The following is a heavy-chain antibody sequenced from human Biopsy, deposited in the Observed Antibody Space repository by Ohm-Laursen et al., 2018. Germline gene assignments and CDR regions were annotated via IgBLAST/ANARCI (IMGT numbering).Heavy chain of an antibody. V-gene: IGHV4-59*08. J-gene: IGHJ4*02. Sequence: SETLSLTCTVSGDSINSSYWSWIRQPPGKGLEWIGFISNSGNTNYNPSLKSRVTISVDTSKNQISLKLGSVTVADTAVFYCARRGSGGRSFDCWGQGSLVTVSS. CDR3: ARRGSGGRSFDC. CDR1: GDSINSSY. D-gene: IGHD2-15*01. CDR2: ISNSGNT.